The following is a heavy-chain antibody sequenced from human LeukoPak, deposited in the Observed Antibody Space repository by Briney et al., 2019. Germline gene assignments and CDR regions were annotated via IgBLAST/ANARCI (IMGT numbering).Heavy chain of an antibody. J-gene: IGHJ4*02. D-gene: IGHD1-26*01. V-gene: IGHV1-2*02. CDR3: AKGISGGIRGATWPSDD. Sequence: ASVKVSCKASGYIFTSYYIHWVRQAPGQGLEWMGWINSNSGGTNYAQKFQGRVTMTRDTSISTAYMELSSLRSDDTAVFYCAKGISGGIRGATWPSDDWGQGTLVTVSS. CDR2: INSNSGGT. CDR1: GYIFTSYY.